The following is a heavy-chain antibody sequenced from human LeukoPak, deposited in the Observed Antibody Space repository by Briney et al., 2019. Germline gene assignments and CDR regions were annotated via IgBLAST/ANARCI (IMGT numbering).Heavy chain of an antibody. CDR3: ASPDPGGYMDV. Sequence: GASLQISCKGSGHSFTNYWIAWVRQLPGKGLEWMGIIYPGDSDTRYSPSCQGQVTISADKSISTAYLPLSRLKASDTAVYYCASPDPGGYMDVWGKGTTVTVSS. CDR2: IYPGDSDT. V-gene: IGHV5-51*01. CDR1: GHSFTNYW. J-gene: IGHJ6*03.